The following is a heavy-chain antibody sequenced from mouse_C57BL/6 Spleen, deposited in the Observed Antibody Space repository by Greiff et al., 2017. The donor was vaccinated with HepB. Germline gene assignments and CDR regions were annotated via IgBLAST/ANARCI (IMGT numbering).Heavy chain of an antibody. V-gene: IGHV1-81*01. D-gene: IGHD2-1*01. CDR3: ARSPVYYGNYVYYWYFDV. CDR2: IYPRSGNT. J-gene: IGHJ1*03. CDR1: GYTFTSYG. Sequence: QVQLKESGAELARPGASVKLSCKASGYTFTSYGISWVKQRTGQGLEWIGEIYPRSGNTYYNEKFKGKATLTADKSSSTAYMELRSLTSEDSAVYFCARSPVYYGNYVYYWYFDVWGTGTTVTVSS.